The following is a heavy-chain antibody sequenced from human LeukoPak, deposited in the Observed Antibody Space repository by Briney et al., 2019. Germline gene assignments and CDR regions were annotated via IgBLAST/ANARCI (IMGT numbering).Heavy chain of an antibody. CDR1: GYTFIDYT. CDR2: INGGSGNT. D-gene: IGHD3-22*01. Sequence: GASVKVSCKASGYTFIDYTMHWLRQAPGQRLDWMGWINGGSGNTKYSPEFQGRVTITRDTSASTGYVELSSLRSEDTAVYYCANPRYDSSGYYYVDWGQGTLVTVSS. V-gene: IGHV1-3*01. J-gene: IGHJ4*02. CDR3: ANPRYDSSGYYYVD.